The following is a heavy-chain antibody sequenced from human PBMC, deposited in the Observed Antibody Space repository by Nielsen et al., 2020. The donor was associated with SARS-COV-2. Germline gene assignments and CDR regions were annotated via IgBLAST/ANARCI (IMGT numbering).Heavy chain of an antibody. CDR3: AKDSLEWLLSYNWFDP. V-gene: IGHV3-23*01. CDR2: ISGSGGST. D-gene: IGHD3-3*01. CDR1: GFTFSSYA. Sequence: GESLKISCAASGFTFSSYAMSWVRQAPGKGLEWVSAISGSGGSTYYADSVKGRFTISRDNSKNTLYLQMNSLRAEDTAVYYCAKDSLEWLLSYNWFDPWGQGTLVTVSS. J-gene: IGHJ5*02.